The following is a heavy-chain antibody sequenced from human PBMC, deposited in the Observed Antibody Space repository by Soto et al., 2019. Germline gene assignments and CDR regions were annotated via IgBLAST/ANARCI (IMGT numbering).Heavy chain of an antibody. CDR3: ARARDYYDSSGQGAFDI. J-gene: IGHJ3*02. CDR2: IYYSGST. CDR1: GGSISSYY. V-gene: IGHV4-59*01. Sequence: SENLSLTCTVSGGSISSYYWSWIRQPPGKGLEWIGYIYYSGSTNYNPSLKSRVTISVDTSKNQFSLKLSSVTAADTAVYYCARARDYYDSSGQGAFDIWGQGTMVTVSS. D-gene: IGHD3-22*01.